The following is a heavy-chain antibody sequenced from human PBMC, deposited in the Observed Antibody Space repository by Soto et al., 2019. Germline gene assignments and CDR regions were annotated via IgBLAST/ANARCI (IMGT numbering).Heavy chain of an antibody. CDR2: INHSGST. V-gene: IGHV4-34*01. Sequence: PSETLSLTCAVYGGSFSGYYWSWIRQPPGKGLEWIGEINHSGSTNYNPSPKSRVTISVDTSKNQFSLKLSSVTAADTAVYYYARVASKWIQLWSFDYWGQGTLVTVSS. CDR3: ARVASKWIQLWSFDY. D-gene: IGHD5-18*01. CDR1: GGSFSGYY. J-gene: IGHJ4*02.